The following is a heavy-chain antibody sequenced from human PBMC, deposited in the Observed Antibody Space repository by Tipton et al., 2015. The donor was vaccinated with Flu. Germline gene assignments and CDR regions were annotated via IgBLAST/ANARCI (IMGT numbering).Heavy chain of an antibody. CDR2: VFYTGSR. CDR3: AAVVGNGNWLDH. J-gene: IGHJ5*02. CDR1: GYSVSSGYY. Sequence: GLVKPSGTLSLTCAVSGYSVSSGYYWAWIRQPPGKGLEWIGNVFYTGSRDYNPSLRSRVMMSVDRSKNQFSLTLGSATAADTAVYYCAAVVGNGNWLDHWGRGTLVAVSS. V-gene: IGHV4-38-2*01. D-gene: IGHD6-19*01.